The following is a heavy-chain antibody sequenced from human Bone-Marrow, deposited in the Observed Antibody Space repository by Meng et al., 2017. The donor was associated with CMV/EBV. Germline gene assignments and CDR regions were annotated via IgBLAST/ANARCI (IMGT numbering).Heavy chain of an antibody. CDR1: FTFSSYS. Sequence: FTFSSYSMNWVRQAPGKGLEWVSSISSSSSYIYYADSVKGRFTISRDNAKNSLYLQMNSLRAEDTAVYYCARVFTSHFPRTPPKGFDYWGQGTLVTVSS. CDR3: ARVFTSHFPRTPPKGFDY. V-gene: IGHV3-21*01. J-gene: IGHJ4*02. CDR2: ISSSSSYI. D-gene: IGHD2-15*01.